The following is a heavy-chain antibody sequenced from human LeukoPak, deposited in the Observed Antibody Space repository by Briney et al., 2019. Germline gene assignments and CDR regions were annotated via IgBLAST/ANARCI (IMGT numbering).Heavy chain of an antibody. Sequence: GGSLRLSCTASGFTFTNAWMSWVRQAPGKGLEWVSGISWNSGSRDYGDSVKGRFTISRDNAKNSLFLQMNSLRAEDTALYFCAKDSAWGRTHPYNYYYYMDVWGKGTTVTVSS. V-gene: IGHV3-9*01. CDR3: AKDSAWGRTHPYNYYYYMDV. CDR2: ISWNSGSR. D-gene: IGHD7-27*01. CDR1: GFTFTNAW. J-gene: IGHJ6*03.